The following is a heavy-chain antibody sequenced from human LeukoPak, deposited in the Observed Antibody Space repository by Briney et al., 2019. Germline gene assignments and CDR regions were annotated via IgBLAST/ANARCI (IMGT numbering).Heavy chain of an antibody. CDR1: GFTFDDLG. J-gene: IGHJ4*02. CDR2: INWNGGST. CDR3: SRGAASYYYGSGSFIDY. V-gene: IGHV3-20*04. Sequence: GGSLRLSCAASGFTFDDLGIGWVRQAPGKGLEWVSGINWNGGSTGYADSVKGRFTISRDNAKNSLYLQMNSLRAEDTALCYWSRGAASYYYGSGSFIDYWGQGTLVTVSS. D-gene: IGHD3-10*01.